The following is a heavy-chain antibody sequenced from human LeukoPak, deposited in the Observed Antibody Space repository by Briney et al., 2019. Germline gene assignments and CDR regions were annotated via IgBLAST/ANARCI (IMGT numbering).Heavy chain of an antibody. CDR3: ARDLGPGGIAGDFDY. Sequence: ASVKVSCKASGYTSTSYGISWVRQAPGQGLEWMGWISAYNGNTNYAQKLQGRVTMTTDTSTSTAYMELRSLRSDDTAVYYCARDLGPGGIAGDFDYWGQGTLVTVSS. J-gene: IGHJ4*02. V-gene: IGHV1-18*01. CDR2: ISAYNGNT. D-gene: IGHD6-13*01. CDR1: GYTSTSYG.